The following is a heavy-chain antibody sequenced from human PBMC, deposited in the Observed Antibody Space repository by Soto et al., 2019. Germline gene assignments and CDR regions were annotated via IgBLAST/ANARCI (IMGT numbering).Heavy chain of an antibody. CDR3: ARESGGTTATLDYYYFYMDV. J-gene: IGHJ6*03. V-gene: IGHV1-2*04. D-gene: IGHD4-17*01. CDR1: GYAFSQFY. CDR2: INPNSGRT. Sequence: QVQLVQSGAEVKKPGASVKVSCKASGYAFSQFYIHWMRQAPGQGLEWMGWINPNSGRTKFAQNFQGWVTMTRDTSIKTVYMELSGLNSDATAVYYCARESGGTTATLDYYYFYMDVWGKGTTVTVSS.